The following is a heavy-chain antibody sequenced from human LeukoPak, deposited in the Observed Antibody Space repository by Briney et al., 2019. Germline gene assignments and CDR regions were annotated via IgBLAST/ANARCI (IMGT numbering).Heavy chain of an antibody. CDR3: ARVGATYLPFDY. V-gene: IGHV4-59*12. J-gene: IGHJ4*02. CDR1: GGSISSYY. CDR2: IYYSGST. Sequence: SETLSLTCTVSGGSISSYYWSWIRHPPGKGLEWIGYIYYSGSTNYNPSLKSRVTISVDTSKNQFSLKLSSVTAADTAVYYCARVGATYLPFDYWGQGTLVTVSS. D-gene: IGHD1-26*01.